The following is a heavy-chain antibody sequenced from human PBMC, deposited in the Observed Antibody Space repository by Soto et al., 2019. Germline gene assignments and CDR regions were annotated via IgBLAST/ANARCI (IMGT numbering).Heavy chain of an antibody. V-gene: IGHV4-30-4*01. CDR3: ARVYRGWNFYYYGMDV. Sequence: SETLSLTCTVSGGSISSGDYYWSWIRQPPGKGLEWIGYIYYSGSTYYNPSLKSRVTISVDTSKNQFSLKLSSVTAADTAVYYCARVYRGWNFYYYGMDVWGQGTTVT. CDR1: GGSISSGDYY. J-gene: IGHJ6*02. CDR2: IYYSGST. D-gene: IGHD1-7*01.